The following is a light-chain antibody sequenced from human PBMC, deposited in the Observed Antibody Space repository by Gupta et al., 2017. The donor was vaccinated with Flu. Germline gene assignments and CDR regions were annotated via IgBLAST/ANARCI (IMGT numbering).Light chain of an antibody. V-gene: IGKV1-5*03. Sequence: DIQMTQSPSTLSASVGDRVTITCRASQSISSWLAWYLQKPGKAPTLLIYKASNLESGVPSRFSGSGSGTEFTLTIHSLQPDDFATYYCQQYDTYSVDNFGQGTKLEI. CDR3: QQYDTYSVDN. CDR2: KAS. CDR1: QSISSW. J-gene: IGKJ2*01.